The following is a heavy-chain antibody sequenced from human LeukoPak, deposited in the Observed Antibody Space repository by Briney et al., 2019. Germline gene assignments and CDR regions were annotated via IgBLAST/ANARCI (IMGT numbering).Heavy chain of an antibody. CDR1: GGSISSGGYS. Sequence: SVTLSLTCAVSGGSISSGGYSWSWIRQPPGKGLEWIGYIYHSGSTYYNPSLKSRVTISVDRSKNQFSLKLSSVTAADTAVYYCARGSRSNYYGSGSYRYYFDYWGQGTLVTVSS. D-gene: IGHD3-10*01. CDR3: ARGSRSNYYGSGSYRYYFDY. J-gene: IGHJ4*02. V-gene: IGHV4-30-2*01. CDR2: IYHSGST.